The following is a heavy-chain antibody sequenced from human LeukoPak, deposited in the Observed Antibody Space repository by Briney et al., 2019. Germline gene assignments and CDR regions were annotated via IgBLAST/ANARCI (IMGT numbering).Heavy chain of an antibody. V-gene: IGHV1-18*01. Sequence: GASVKVSCKASGYTFTSYGITWVRQAPGQGLEWMGWSSASNGNTNYAQHLQGRVTMTTDTSTSTAYMELRSLRSDDTAVYFCAREFPLLLVPGAIGVSMDVWGTGTTVTVSS. CDR2: SSASNGNT. J-gene: IGHJ6*03. CDR1: GYTFTSYG. CDR3: AREFPLLLVPGAIGVSMDV. D-gene: IGHD2-2*02.